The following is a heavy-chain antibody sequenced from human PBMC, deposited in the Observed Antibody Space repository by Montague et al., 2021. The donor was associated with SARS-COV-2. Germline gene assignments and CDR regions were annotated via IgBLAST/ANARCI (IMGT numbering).Heavy chain of an antibody. CDR3: ARSGSWGIFDP. CDR2: IYHTGNT. CDR1: GASVTSTNW. V-gene: IGHV4-4*02. Sequence: SETLSLTCGVSGASVTSTNWWSWVRQPTGKGLEWVGEIYHTGNTNYSPSLKNRVSISLDKSKNQLSLRLNSVTAADTAVYYCARSGSWGIFDPWGQGTLVIVSS. D-gene: IGHD6-13*01. J-gene: IGHJ5*02.